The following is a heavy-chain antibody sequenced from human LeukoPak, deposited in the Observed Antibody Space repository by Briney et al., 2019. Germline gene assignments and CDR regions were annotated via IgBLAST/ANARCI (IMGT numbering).Heavy chain of an antibody. V-gene: IGHV3-23*01. J-gene: IGHJ3*02. D-gene: IGHD4-11*01. CDR3: AKTMRDYSDYSDAFDI. Sequence: GGSLRLSCAASGFTFSSYAMSWVRQAPGRGLEWVSAISGSGGSTYYADSVKGRFTISRDNSKNTLYLQMNSLRAEDTAVYYCAKTMRDYSDYSDAFDIWGQGTMVTVSS. CDR2: ISGSGGST. CDR1: GFTFSSYA.